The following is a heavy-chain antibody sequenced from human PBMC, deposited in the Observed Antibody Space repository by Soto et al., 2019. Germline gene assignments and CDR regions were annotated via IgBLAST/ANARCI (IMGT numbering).Heavy chain of an antibody. Sequence: SVKVSCKASGGTFSSYAISWVRQAPGQGLEWMGGIIPIFGTANYAQKFQGRVTITADESTSTAYMELSSLRSEDTAVYYCARDPKYSSGSGAFDPWGQGTRVTVSS. V-gene: IGHV1-69*13. J-gene: IGHJ5*02. CDR1: GGTFSSYA. D-gene: IGHD6-19*01. CDR2: IIPIFGTA. CDR3: ARDPKYSSGSGAFDP.